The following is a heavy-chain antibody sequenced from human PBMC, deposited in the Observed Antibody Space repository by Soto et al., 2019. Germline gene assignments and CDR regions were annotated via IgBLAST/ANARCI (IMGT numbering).Heavy chain of an antibody. D-gene: IGHD3-22*01. Sequence: QEQLVQSGAEVKKPGSSVKVSCKASGGIFSSYAISWVRQAPGQGLEWMGGIIPICGTTNYAQKFQGRVTITADESTNTAYMDLSSLKSEDTAIYYCARGGSGYVWFNEFWGQGTLVTVSS. V-gene: IGHV1-69*01. CDR1: GGIFSSYA. J-gene: IGHJ4*02. CDR2: IIPICGTT. CDR3: ARGGSGYVWFNEF.